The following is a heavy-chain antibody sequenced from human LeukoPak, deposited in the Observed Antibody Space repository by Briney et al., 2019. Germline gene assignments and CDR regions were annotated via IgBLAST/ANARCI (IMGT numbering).Heavy chain of an antibody. CDR1: GYTFTNYA. V-gene: IGHV7-4-1*02. Sequence: ASVKVSCKASGYTFTNYAMNWVRQAPGQGLEWMGWINTNTGNPTYAQDFTGRLVFSLDTSVSTAYLQISSLKAEDTAVYYCARTSTPGYYDFWSGYYMYYYGMDVWGQGTTVTVSS. J-gene: IGHJ6*02. CDR3: ARTSTPGYYDFWSGYYMYYYGMDV. CDR2: INTNTGNP. D-gene: IGHD3-3*01.